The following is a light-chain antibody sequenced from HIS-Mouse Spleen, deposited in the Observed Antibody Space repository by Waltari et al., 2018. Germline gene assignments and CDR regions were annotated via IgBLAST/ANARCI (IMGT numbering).Light chain of an antibody. Sequence: QSVLTQPPSASGTPGQRVTISCSGSSSNIGSNTVNWYQQLPGTAPKLLSYSNNHRPSGVPDRFSGSKSVTSASLAISGLQSEDEADYYCAAWDDSLNGNYVFGTGTKVTVL. J-gene: IGLJ1*01. CDR1: SSNIGSNT. V-gene: IGLV1-44*01. CDR3: AAWDDSLNGNYV. CDR2: SNN.